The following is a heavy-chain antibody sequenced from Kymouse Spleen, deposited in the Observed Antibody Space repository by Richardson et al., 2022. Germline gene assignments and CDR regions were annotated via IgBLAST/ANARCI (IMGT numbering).Heavy chain of an antibody. CDR1: GFTFSSYG. CDR2: IWYDGSNK. J-gene: IGHJ4*02. D-gene: IGHD3-10*01. Sequence: QVQLVESGGGVVQPGRSLRLSCAASGFTFSSYGMHWVRQAPGKGLEWVAVIWYDGSNKYYADSVKGRFTISRDNSKNTLYLQMNSLRAEDTAVYYCARGGYYGSGSYSPFDYWGQGTLVTVSS. V-gene: IGHV3-33*01. CDR3: ARGGYYGSGSYSPFDY.